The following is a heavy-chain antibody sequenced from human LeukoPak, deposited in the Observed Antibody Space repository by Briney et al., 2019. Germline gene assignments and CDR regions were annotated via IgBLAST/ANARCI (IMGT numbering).Heavy chain of an antibody. Sequence: SETLSLTCTVSGGSINSGAYYWSWIRQHPGKGLEWIGYIFYNGNTFYNPSLQSRVTISMDTSQNQFSLKLSSVTAADTAVYFCARDRRVTMFGLATHRWFDPWGQRTLVTVSS. D-gene: IGHD3-3*01. CDR2: IFYNGNT. V-gene: IGHV4-31*03. CDR1: GGSINSGAYY. J-gene: IGHJ5*02. CDR3: ARDRRVTMFGLATHRWFDP.